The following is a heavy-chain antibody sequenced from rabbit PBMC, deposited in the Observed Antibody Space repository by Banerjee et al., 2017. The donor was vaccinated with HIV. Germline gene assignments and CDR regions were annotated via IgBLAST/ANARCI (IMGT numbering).Heavy chain of an antibody. CDR3: ARWGDSYDDYGGINL. CDR2: IYTGSGST. CDR1: GFSFSSSYY. V-gene: IGHV1S43*01. D-gene: IGHD2-1*01. J-gene: IGHJ4*01. Sequence: QSLEESGGGLVQPEGSLTLTCTASGFSFSSSYYMCWVRQAPGKGLEWIGCIYTGSGSTYYASWVNGRFTISRSTSLNTVTLQMTSLTAADTATYFCARWGDSYDDYGGINLWGPGTLVTVS.